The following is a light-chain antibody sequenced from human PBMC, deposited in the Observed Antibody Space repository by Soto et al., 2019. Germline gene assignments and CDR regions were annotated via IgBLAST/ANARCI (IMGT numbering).Light chain of an antibody. CDR2: DVS. J-gene: IGLJ1*01. V-gene: IGLV2-14*01. CDR3: CSYTSSSTYV. CDR1: SSDVGAYNY. Sequence: QSVLTQPASVSGSPGQSITISCTGTSSDVGAYNYVSWFQQYPGKAPKLMIYDVSIRPSGVSNRFSGSKSGNTASLTISGLQAEDEADYYCCSYTSSSTYVFGTGTKLTVL.